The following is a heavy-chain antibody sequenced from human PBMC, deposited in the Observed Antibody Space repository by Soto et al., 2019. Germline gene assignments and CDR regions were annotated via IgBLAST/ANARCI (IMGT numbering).Heavy chain of an antibody. CDR2: IHYSGTT. D-gene: IGHD6-13*01. CDR3: XAGEASSRNLAPYYLDF. CDR1: GGSMRNYF. J-gene: IGHJ4*02. V-gene: IGHV4-59*01. Sequence: PSETLSLTCTVSGGSMRNYFWTWIRQPPGKGLEWIGYIHYSGTTSSFPSYNPSLRSRVTISEDTSKNQFSLKLLSVTTADTAVYFCXAGEASSRNLAPYYLDFWGQGTLVTVSS.